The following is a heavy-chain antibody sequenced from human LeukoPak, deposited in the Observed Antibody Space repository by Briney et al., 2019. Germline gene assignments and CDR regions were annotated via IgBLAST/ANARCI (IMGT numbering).Heavy chain of an antibody. J-gene: IGHJ4*02. CDR1: GYTFTSYG. Sequence: ASVEVSCKASGYTFTSYGISWVRQAPGQGLEWMGWISGYNGNTNYAQKLQGRVTMTTDTSTSTAYMELRSLRSDDTAVYYCARDDYGGNSPGFLDYWGQGTLVTVSS. CDR3: ARDDYGGNSPGFLDY. V-gene: IGHV1-18*01. D-gene: IGHD4-23*01. CDR2: ISGYNGNT.